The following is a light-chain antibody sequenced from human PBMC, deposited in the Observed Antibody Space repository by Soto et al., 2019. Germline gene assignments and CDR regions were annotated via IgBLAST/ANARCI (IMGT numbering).Light chain of an antibody. J-gene: IGKJ1*01. CDR2: GAS. V-gene: IGKV3-15*01. CDR3: QQYNNWPLT. CDR1: QSVSGT. Sequence: EIVMTQSPATLSVSRGERATLSCRASQSVSGTLAWYQQKPGQAPRLLIYGASTRATGIPARFSGSGSGTEFTLTISSLQSEDFAVYYCQQYNNWPLTFGQGTKVDIK.